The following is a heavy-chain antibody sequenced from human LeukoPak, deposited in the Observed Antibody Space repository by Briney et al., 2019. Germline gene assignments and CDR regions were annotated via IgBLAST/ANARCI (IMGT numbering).Heavy chain of an antibody. CDR1: GGSFSGYY. J-gene: IGHJ3*02. CDR3: ARDSMIVVATGAFDI. V-gene: IGHV4-34*01. Sequence: SETLSLTCAVYGGSFSGYYWSWIRQPPGKGLEWIGEISHSGSTNYNPSLKSRVTISVDTSKNQFSLKLSSVTAADTAVYYCARDSMIVVATGAFDIWGQGTMVTVSS. D-gene: IGHD3-22*01. CDR2: ISHSGST.